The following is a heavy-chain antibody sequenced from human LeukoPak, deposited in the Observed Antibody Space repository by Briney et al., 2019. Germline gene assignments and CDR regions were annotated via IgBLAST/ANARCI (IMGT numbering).Heavy chain of an antibody. CDR3: ARWCGGDCRSFDY. J-gene: IGHJ4*02. CDR2: ISSSSSYI. CDR1: GFTFSSYS. D-gene: IGHD2-21*01. V-gene: IGHV3-21*04. Sequence: GRSLRLSCAASGFTFSSYSMNWVRQAPGKGLEWVSSISSSSSYIYYADSVKGRFTISRDNSKNTLYLQMNSLRSEDTAVYYCARWCGGDCRSFDYWGQGTLVTVSS.